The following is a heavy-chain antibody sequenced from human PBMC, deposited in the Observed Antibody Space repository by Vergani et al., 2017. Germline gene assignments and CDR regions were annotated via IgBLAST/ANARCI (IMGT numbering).Heavy chain of an antibody. D-gene: IGHD1-1*01. Sequence: EVQLVESGGGLVKPGGSLRLSCAASGFTFSSYSMNWVRQAPGKGLEWVSSISSSSSYIYYADSVKGRFTISRDNAKNSLYLQMNSLRAEDTAVYYCARDGTRYWEGWFDPWGQGTLVTVSS. CDR1: GFTFSSYS. CDR2: ISSSSSYI. V-gene: IGHV3-21*01. CDR3: ARDGTRYWEGWFDP. J-gene: IGHJ5*02.